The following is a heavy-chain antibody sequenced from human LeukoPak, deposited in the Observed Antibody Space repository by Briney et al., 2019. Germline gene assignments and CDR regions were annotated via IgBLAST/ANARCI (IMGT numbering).Heavy chain of an antibody. CDR3: AREKGASSGSLFLVAFDI. Sequence: PSETLSLTCTVSGGSISSSSYYWGWIRQPPGKGLEWIGSIYYSGSTYYNPSLKSRVTISVDTSKNRFSLKLSSVTAADTAVYYCAREKGASSGSLFLVAFDIWGQGTMVTVSS. D-gene: IGHD3-10*01. J-gene: IGHJ3*02. CDR2: IYYSGST. V-gene: IGHV4-39*02. CDR1: GGSISSSSYY.